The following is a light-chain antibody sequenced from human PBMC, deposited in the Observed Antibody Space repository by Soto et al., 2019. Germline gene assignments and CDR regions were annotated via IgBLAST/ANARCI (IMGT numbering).Light chain of an antibody. CDR2: GAS. CDR1: QTDRSSY. Sequence: EIVLTQSPGTLSLSPGDRATLSCRASQTDRSSYLAWYQQTPGQAPRLLIYGASSRATGIPDRFSGSGSGTDFSLTISRLEPDDFAVYFCQFYGDFPPITFGQGTRLEIK. J-gene: IGKJ5*01. CDR3: QFYGDFPPIT. V-gene: IGKV3-20*01.